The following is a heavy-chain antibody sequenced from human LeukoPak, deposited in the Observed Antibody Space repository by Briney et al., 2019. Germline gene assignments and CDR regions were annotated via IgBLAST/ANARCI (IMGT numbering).Heavy chain of an antibody. D-gene: IGHD6-13*01. CDR1: GASISSYY. Sequence: SETLSLTCTVSGASISSYYWSWIRQPPGKGLEWIGYIVYSGSISVSTNYNPSLNSRVIMSVDTSKNQFSLRLSSVTAADTAVYYCARWIAAAEDWFDPWGQGTLVTVSS. J-gene: IGHJ5*02. CDR2: IVYSGSISVST. CDR3: ARWIAAAEDWFDP. V-gene: IGHV4-59*01.